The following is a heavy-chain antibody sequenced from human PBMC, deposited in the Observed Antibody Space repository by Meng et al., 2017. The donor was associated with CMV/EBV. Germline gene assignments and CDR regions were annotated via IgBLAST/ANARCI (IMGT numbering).Heavy chain of an antibody. Sequence: GVSGFTFSNAWMHWVRQVPGKGLVLVSYTTGDGSRTAYADSVEGRFTISRDTAENTLYLQMNSLRADDTAVYYCAVDIMPVGGTFDFWGQGALVTVSS. CDR1: GFTFSNAW. CDR2: TTGDGSRT. V-gene: IGHV3-74*01. D-gene: IGHD6-19*01. CDR3: AVDIMPVGGTFDF. J-gene: IGHJ4*02.